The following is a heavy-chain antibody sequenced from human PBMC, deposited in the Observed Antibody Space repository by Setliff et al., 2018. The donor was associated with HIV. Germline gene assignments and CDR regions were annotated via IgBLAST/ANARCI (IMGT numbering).Heavy chain of an antibody. D-gene: IGHD2-21*02. CDR1: GDSISSGGYY. CDR2: IYYSGNT. Sequence: SETLSLTCTVSGDSISSGGYYWSWIRQHSGKGPEWIGYIYYSGNTNYNPSLKSRVTISVDTSKNQFSLRLNSVTAADTAVYYCARQGNIVVVTSFDYWGQGTLVTVSS. J-gene: IGHJ4*02. CDR3: ARQGNIVVVTSFDY. V-gene: IGHV4-31*03.